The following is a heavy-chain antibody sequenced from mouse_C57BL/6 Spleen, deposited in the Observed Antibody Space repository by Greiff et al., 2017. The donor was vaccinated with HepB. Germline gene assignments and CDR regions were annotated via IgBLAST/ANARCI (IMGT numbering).Heavy chain of an antibody. CDR3: TTQLGRYAMDY. V-gene: IGHV14-4*01. D-gene: IGHD4-1*02. CDR2: IDPENGDT. Sequence: VQLQQSGAELVRPGASVKLSCTASGFNIKDDYMHWVKQRPEQGLEWIGWIDPENGDTEYASKFQGKATITADTSSNTAYLQLSSLTSEDTAVYYCTTQLGRYAMDYWGQGTSVTVSS. CDR1: GFNIKDDY. J-gene: IGHJ4*01.